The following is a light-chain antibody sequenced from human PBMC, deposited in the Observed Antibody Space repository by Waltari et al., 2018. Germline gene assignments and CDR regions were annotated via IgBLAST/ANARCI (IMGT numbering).Light chain of an antibody. CDR1: ESVNNK. CDR2: DAS. V-gene: IGKV3-15*01. Sequence: ETVMTQSPATLSVSPGERATLSCRASESVNNKLAWYQQKGGQPPRLLIYDASTRATGIPARFSGSGSGTEFTRSISSLQPEDFAVYYCQQYNNWPPWTFGQGTKVEF. J-gene: IGKJ1*01. CDR3: QQYNNWPPWT.